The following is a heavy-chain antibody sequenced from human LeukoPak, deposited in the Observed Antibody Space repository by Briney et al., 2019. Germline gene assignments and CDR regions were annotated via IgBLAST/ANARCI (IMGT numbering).Heavy chain of an antibody. D-gene: IGHD6-13*01. CDR1: GDPISGYY. Sequence: SETLSLTCTVSGDPISGYYWNWIRQPAGKGLGWVGRIYTSGSTNYNPSLRSRVTMSVGTAKNQVSLKLRSVTAADTAVYYCARGNGYSSSWYGAWGQGTLVIVPS. V-gene: IGHV4-4*07. J-gene: IGHJ1*01. CDR3: ARGNGYSSSWYGA. CDR2: IYTSGST.